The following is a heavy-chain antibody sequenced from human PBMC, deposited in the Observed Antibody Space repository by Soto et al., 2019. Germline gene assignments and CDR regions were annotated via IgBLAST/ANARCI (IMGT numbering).Heavy chain of an antibody. D-gene: IGHD4-17*01. Sequence: QVQLVQSGAEVKKPGSSVKVSCKASGGTFSSYAISWVRQAPGQGLEWMGGISAYNGNTNYAQKLQGRVTMTTDTSTSTAYMVLRSLRSDDTAVYYCAGTTTDYGAIDYWGQGTLVTVSS. CDR2: ISAYNGNT. V-gene: IGHV1-18*01. J-gene: IGHJ4*02. CDR1: GGTFSSYA. CDR3: AGTTTDYGAIDY.